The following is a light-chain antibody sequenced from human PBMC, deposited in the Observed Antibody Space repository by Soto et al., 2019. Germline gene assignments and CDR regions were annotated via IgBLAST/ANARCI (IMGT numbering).Light chain of an antibody. CDR2: KAS. J-gene: IGKJ1*01. CDR3: QHYNSDSEA. CDR1: QTISSW. Sequence: DIQVTQSPSTLSGSVGDIVTITCGSSQTISSWLAWYQQKPGKAPKLLIYKASTLKSGVPSRFSGSGSGTEFTLTISSLQPDDFETYYCQHYNSDSEAFGQGTKVDIK. V-gene: IGKV1-5*03.